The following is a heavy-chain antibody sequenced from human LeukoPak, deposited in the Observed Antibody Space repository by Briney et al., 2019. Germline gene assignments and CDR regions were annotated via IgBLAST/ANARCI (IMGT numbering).Heavy chain of an antibody. CDR2: ISGSGGST. CDR3: AKVLHMSVIEYSSSSFDY. D-gene: IGHD6-6*01. J-gene: IGHJ4*02. Sequence: QPGGSLRLSCAASGFTFSSYAMSWVRQAPGKGLEWVSAISGSGGSTYYADSVKGRFTISRDNSKNTLYLQMNSLRAEDTAVYYCAKVLHMSVIEYSSSSFDYWGQGTLVTVSS. V-gene: IGHV3-23*01. CDR1: GFTFSSYA.